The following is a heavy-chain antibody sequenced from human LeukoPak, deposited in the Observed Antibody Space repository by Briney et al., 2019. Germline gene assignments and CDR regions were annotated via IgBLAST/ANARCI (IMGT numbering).Heavy chain of an antibody. CDR2: IKSDGKT. D-gene: IGHD3-22*01. Sequence: GGSLRLSCAASGFTFSSYWMHWVRQAPGKGLVWVSRIKSDGKTSYADSVKGRFTISRDNAKNTVSLQMNSLRAEDTGVYYCARAPSEIGGYYPEYFRHWGQGTLVTVSS. CDR1: GFTFSSYW. J-gene: IGHJ1*01. CDR3: ARAPSEIGGYYPEYFRH. V-gene: IGHV3-74*01.